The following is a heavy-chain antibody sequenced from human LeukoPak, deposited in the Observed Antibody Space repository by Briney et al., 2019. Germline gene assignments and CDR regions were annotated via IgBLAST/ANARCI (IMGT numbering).Heavy chain of an antibody. CDR3: AKDAVMVRGVIIILDY. D-gene: IGHD3-10*01. V-gene: IGHV3-23*01. CDR2: ISGSGGST. J-gene: IGHJ4*02. CDR1: GFTFSSYA. Sequence: PGGSLRLSCAASGFTFSSYAMSWVRQVPGKGLEWVSAISGSGGSTYYADSVKGRFTISRDNSKNTLYLQMNSLRAEDTAVYYCAKDAVMVRGVIIILDYWGQGTLVTVSS.